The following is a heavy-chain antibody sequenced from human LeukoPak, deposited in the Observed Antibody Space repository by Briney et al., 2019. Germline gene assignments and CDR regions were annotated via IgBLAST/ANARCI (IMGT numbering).Heavy chain of an antibody. J-gene: IGHJ4*02. CDR3: SKEPYQLPAY. D-gene: IGHD2-2*01. CDR1: GFTFSNSV. CDR2: ISGSGGST. V-gene: IGHV3-23*01. Sequence: GGSLRLSCAPAGFTFSNSVMTWVRQAPGKGLEWVSAISGSGGSTYYTDSVKGRFTISRDNSKNRLYLQMNSLRAEDTAVYYCSKEPYQLPAYWGQGTLVTVSS.